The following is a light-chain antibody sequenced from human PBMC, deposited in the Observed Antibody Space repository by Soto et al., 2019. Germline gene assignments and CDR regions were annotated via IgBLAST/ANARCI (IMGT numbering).Light chain of an antibody. CDR1: SSDIGTYNF. CDR2: EIN. CDR3: SSDTTTSTLI. Sequence: QSALTQPASVSGSPGQSITISCTGTSSDIGTYNFVSWYQQRPGKAPKLLSHEINNRPSGVSIRFSGPKSGNTASLTISGLQAEDEADYYCSSDTTTSTLIFGGGTKVTVL. V-gene: IGLV2-14*01. J-gene: IGLJ2*01.